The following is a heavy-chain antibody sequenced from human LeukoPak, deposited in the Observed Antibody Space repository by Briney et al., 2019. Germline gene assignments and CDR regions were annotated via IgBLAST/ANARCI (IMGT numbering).Heavy chain of an antibody. V-gene: IGHV3-48*02. CDR2: ISSSSSTI. CDR3: ARGKYYGSGSPFDY. D-gene: IGHD3-10*01. Sequence: GGSLRLSCAASGFTFSSYSMNWVRQAPGRGVEWVSYISSSSSTIYYADSVKGRFTISRDNAKNSLYLQMNSLRDEDTAVYYCARGKYYGSGSPFDYWGQGTLVTVSS. J-gene: IGHJ4*02. CDR1: GFTFSSYS.